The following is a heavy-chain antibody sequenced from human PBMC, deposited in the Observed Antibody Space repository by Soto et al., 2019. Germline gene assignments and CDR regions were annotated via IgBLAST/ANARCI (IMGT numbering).Heavy chain of an antibody. J-gene: IGHJ4*02. Sequence: PWGSLRLSCAASGFTFISYAMTWVRQAPGKGLEWVSVISTSGGTTFYADSVKGRFTISRDNSKRTLYLQMNSLRVEDTAVYHCAKVKNQRDWFLDYWGQGTLVTVSS. V-gene: IGHV3-23*01. CDR2: ISTSGGTT. D-gene: IGHD3-9*01. CDR3: AKVKNQRDWFLDY. CDR1: GFTFISYA.